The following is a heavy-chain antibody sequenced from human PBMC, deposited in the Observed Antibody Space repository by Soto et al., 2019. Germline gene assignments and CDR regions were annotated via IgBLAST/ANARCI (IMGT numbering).Heavy chain of an antibody. CDR3: ARNMMATIETSKIAYYGMDV. J-gene: IGHJ6*02. CDR2: INPSGGST. V-gene: IGHV1-46*01. Sequence: GASVKVSCKASGYTFTSYYMHWVRQAPGQGLEWMGIINPSGGSTSYAQKFQGRVTMTRDTSTSTVYMELSSLRSEDTAVYYCARNMMATIETSKIAYYGMDVWGQGTTVTVSS. CDR1: GYTFTSYY. D-gene: IGHD5-12*01.